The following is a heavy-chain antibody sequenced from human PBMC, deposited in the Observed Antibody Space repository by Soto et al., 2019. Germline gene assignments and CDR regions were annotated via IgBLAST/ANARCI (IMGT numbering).Heavy chain of an antibody. CDR2: IGPYNGNT. CDR1: GYTFNNYG. J-gene: IGHJ2*01. Sequence: QVQLVQSGAEVKKPGASVKVSCKASGYTFNNYGISWVRQAPGQGLEWMGWIGPYNGNTDHAQNFQGRVTMTNDTATNTAYMELRSLRSDDTALYYCARCYCSVGSCYTCWHLDLWGRGTLVTVSS. D-gene: IGHD2-15*01. V-gene: IGHV1-18*01. CDR3: ARCYCSVGSCYTCWHLDL.